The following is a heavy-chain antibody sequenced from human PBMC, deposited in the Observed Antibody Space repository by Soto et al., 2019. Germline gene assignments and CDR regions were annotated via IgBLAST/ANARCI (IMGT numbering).Heavy chain of an antibody. D-gene: IGHD2-15*01. CDR2: ISSNGGST. CDR3: ARESDCSGGSCYGYFDL. V-gene: IGHV3-64*02. J-gene: IGHJ2*01. CDR1: GFTFSSYA. Sequence: GGSLRLSCAASGFTFSSYAMHWVRQAPGKGLEYVSAISSNGGSTYYADSVKGRFTISRDNSKNTLYLQMGSLRAEDMAVYYCARESDCSGGSCYGYFDLWGRGTLVTVSS.